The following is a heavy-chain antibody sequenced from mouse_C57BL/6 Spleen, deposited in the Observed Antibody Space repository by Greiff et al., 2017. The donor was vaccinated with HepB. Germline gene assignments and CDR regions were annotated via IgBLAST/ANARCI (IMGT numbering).Heavy chain of an antibody. Sequence: DVHLVESGGDLVKPGGSLKLSCAASGFTFSSYGMSWVRQTPDKRLEWVATISSGGSYTYYPDSVKGRFTISRDNAKNTLYLQMSSLKSEDTAMYYCARSFYDGYYGGDFDYWGQGTTLTVSS. CDR2: ISSGGSYT. D-gene: IGHD2-3*01. CDR1: GFTFSSYG. CDR3: ARSFYDGYYGGDFDY. J-gene: IGHJ2*01. V-gene: IGHV5-6*01.